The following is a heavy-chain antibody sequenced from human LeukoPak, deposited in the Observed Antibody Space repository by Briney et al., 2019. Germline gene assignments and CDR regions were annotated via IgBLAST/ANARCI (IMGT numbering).Heavy chain of an antibody. CDR1: GGSFSGYY. J-gene: IGHJ4*02. D-gene: IGHD1-26*01. Sequence: SETLSLTCAVYGGSFSGYYWSGIRQPPGKGLEWIGEINHSGSTNYNPSLKSRVTISVDTSKNQFSLKLSSVTAADTAVYYCATLWGIVGAPKPDYWGQGTLVTVSS. CDR2: INHSGST. CDR3: ATLWGIVGAPKPDY. V-gene: IGHV4-34*01.